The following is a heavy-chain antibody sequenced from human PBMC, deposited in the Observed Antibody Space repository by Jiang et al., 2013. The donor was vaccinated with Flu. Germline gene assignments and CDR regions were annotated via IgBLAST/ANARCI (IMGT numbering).Heavy chain of an antibody. V-gene: IGHV4-31*03. CDR3: ARDSRWLQLGFDY. CDR2: IYYSGST. D-gene: IGHD5-24*01. Sequence: SLTCTVSGGSISSGGYYWSWIRQXPGKGLEWIGYIYYSGSTYYNPSLKSRVTISVDTSKNQFSLKLSSVTAADTAVYYCARDSRWLQLGFDYWGQGTLVTVSS. CDR1: GGSISSGGYY. J-gene: IGHJ4*02.